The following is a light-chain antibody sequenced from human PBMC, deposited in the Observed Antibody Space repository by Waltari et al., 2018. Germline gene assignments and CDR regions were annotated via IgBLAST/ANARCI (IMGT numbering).Light chain of an antibody. CDR3: SSYTSSSTWV. J-gene: IGLJ3*02. CDR1: SSNDGGYNH. V-gene: IGLV2-14*01. CDR2: DVS. Sequence: QSPLTQPASASGSPGQSITISCTGTSSNDGGYNHVSWYQQHPGKVPKLMIYDVSKRPSGVSNRFSGSKSGNTASLTISGLQAEDEADYYCSSYTSSSTWVFGGGTKLTVL.